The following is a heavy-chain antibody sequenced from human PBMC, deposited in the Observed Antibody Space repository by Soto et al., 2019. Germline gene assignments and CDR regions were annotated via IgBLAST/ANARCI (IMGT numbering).Heavy chain of an antibody. V-gene: IGHV2-5*02. D-gene: IGHD1-26*01. CDR1: GFSLSSSGVG. Sequence: SGPTLVKPTQTLTLTCTFSGFSLSSSGVGVGWIRQPPGKALEWLVLIYWDDSKRYSPSLMSRVTITKDTSKNQVVLTMTDMDPVDTATYYCAHRRLYAGATRYFDYWGQGTLVTVSS. CDR3: AHRRLYAGATRYFDY. J-gene: IGHJ4*02. CDR2: IYWDDSK.